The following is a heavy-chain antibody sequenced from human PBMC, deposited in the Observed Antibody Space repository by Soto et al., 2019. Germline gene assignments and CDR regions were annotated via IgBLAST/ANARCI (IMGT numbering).Heavy chain of an antibody. Sequence: LRLSCAASGFTFSTYGMHWVRQAPGKGLEWVAVMSYDGSNKYYADSVKGRFTISRDNSKNTLYLQMSSLRPEDTAVYYCVKDGSSGWPYYYGMDVWGQGTTVTVSS. V-gene: IGHV3-30*18. CDR1: GFTFSTYG. J-gene: IGHJ6*02. D-gene: IGHD6-19*01. CDR3: VKDGSSGWPYYYGMDV. CDR2: MSYDGSNK.